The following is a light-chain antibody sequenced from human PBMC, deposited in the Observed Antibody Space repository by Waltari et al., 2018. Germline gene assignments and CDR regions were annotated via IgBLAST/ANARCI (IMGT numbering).Light chain of an antibody. CDR3: QEYDNWPPVT. Sequence: EIVMTQSPATLSVSPGERATLSCRASQSVSTNLAWYQQKPGQAPRLLIYGASTRATDIPARFSGSGSGTEFTLTISSLQHEDSAVYHCQEYDNWPPVTFGQGTRVEL. V-gene: IGKV3-15*01. CDR2: GAS. CDR1: QSVSTN. J-gene: IGKJ1*01.